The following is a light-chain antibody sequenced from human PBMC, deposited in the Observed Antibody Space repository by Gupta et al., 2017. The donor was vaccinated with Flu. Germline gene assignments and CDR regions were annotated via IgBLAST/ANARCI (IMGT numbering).Light chain of an antibody. CDR2: KAS. J-gene: IGKJ1*01. V-gene: IGKV1-5*03. CDR1: QSISIW. CDR3: QQYNSLPMT. Sequence: DIQMTQSPSTLSASVGDRVTITCRASQSISIWLAWYQQKPGKAPNLLIYKASSLESGVPSRFSGSGSGTEFTLTISSLQPDDFATYYCQQYNSLPMTFGQGTKVEIK.